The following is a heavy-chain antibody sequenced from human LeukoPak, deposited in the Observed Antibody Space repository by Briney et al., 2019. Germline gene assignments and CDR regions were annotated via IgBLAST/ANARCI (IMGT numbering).Heavy chain of an antibody. Sequence: SQTLSLTCTVSGGSISSGGYYWSWIRQPAGKGLEWIGRIYTSGSTNYNPSLKSRVTISVDPSKNQFSLKLSSVTAADTAVYYCARDESSGWYSDYWGQGTLVTVSS. CDR3: ARDESSGWYSDY. V-gene: IGHV4-61*02. CDR2: IYTSGST. J-gene: IGHJ4*02. CDR1: GGSISSGGYY. D-gene: IGHD6-19*01.